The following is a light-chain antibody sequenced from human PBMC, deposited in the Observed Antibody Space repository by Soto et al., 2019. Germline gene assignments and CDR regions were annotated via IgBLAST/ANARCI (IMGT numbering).Light chain of an antibody. Sequence: DIRVTQSPSSLSASVGDRVTIACQASQDIDTHLNWYQQKPGKPPKLLIYDASGLDTGVPPRFSGSGSGTHFTLTISRLEPEDIARYYCQQYDELPLTFGGGTKVEIK. J-gene: IGKJ4*01. V-gene: IGKV1-33*01. CDR2: DAS. CDR1: QDIDTH. CDR3: QQYDELPLT.